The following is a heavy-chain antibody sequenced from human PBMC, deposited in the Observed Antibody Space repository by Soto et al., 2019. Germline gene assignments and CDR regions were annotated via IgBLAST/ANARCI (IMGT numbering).Heavy chain of an antibody. J-gene: IGHJ4*02. V-gene: IGHV3-30-3*01. CDR2: ISYDGSNK. CDR3: ASPPTPEGSSGWYFDY. Sequence: QVQLVESGGGVVQPGRSLRLSCAASGFTFRSYAMHWVRQAPSKGLEWVAVISYDGSNKYYADSVKGRFTISRDNSKNTLYLQMNSLRAEDTAVYYCASPPTPEGSSGWYFDYWGQGTLVTVSS. D-gene: IGHD6-19*01. CDR1: GFTFRSYA.